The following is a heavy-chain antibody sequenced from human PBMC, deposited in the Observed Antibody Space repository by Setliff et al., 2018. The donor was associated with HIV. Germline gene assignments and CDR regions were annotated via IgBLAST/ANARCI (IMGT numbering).Heavy chain of an antibody. CDR1: GFPFGVYT. J-gene: IGHJ4*02. D-gene: IGHD5-12*01. CDR2: IRGKSFGGTR. V-gene: IGHV3-49*04. CDR3: ATVYSGWKHLDN. Sequence: GGSLRLSCKTSGFPFGVYTMNWVRQAPGKGLEWVASIRGKSFGGTREYAASVRGRFTISREDSKNMVFLEMDSLKTEDTGVYYCATVYSGWKHLDNWGQGTLVTVSS.